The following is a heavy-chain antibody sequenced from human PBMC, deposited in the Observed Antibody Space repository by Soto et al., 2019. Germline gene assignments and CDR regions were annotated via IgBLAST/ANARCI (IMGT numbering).Heavy chain of an antibody. J-gene: IGHJ4*02. CDR2: ISYDGSNT. CDR1: GFTFSSYG. Sequence: QVQLVESGGGVVQPGRSLRLSCVASGFTFSSYGMHWVRQAPGKGLEWVAIISYDGSNTYYADSVKGRFTISRDNSKNTLHLEMHSVRAADTPVYYCAKEGALSGSDYMSISTYFHYWGQGTLVTFS. D-gene: IGHD1-26*01. CDR3: AKEGALSGSDYMSISTYFHY. V-gene: IGHV3-30*18.